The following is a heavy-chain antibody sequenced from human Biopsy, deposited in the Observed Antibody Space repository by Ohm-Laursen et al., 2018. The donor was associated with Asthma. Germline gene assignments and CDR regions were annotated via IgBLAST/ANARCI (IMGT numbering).Heavy chain of an antibody. CDR2: IWYDGSNK. J-gene: IGHJ4*02. CDR1: GFNFSSYG. Sequence: SLRLSCSASGFNFSSYGMHWVRQAPGKGLEWVAVIWYDGSNKYYADSVKGRFTISRDNSKNTLYLQMNSLRAEETAVYYCARKARHGDYDFDYWGQGTLVTVSS. V-gene: IGHV3-33*01. D-gene: IGHD4-17*01. CDR3: ARKARHGDYDFDY.